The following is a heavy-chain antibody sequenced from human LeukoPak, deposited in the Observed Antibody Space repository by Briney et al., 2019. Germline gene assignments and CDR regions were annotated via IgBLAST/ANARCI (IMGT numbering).Heavy chain of an antibody. J-gene: IGHJ4*02. CDR1: GGSISSYY. V-gene: IGHV4-59*01. CDR2: IYYSGST. D-gene: IGHD1-1*01. CDR3: ARASTELGLDY. Sequence: ASETLSLTCTVSGGSISSYYWSWIRQPPGKGLEWIGYIYYSGSTNYNPSLKSRVTISVDTSKNQFSLKLSSVTAADTAVYYCARASTELGLDYWGQGTLVTVSS.